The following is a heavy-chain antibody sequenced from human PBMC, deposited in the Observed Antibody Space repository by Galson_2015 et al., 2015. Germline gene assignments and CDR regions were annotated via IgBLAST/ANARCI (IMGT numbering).Heavy chain of an antibody. D-gene: IGHD3-16*02. V-gene: IGHV3-7*03. J-gene: IGHJ6*02. CDR1: GYTFTNYD. Sequence: SCKASGYTFTNYDMYWVRQAPGKGLEWLANIKPDGSDRYYVDSVKGRFTISRDNAKNSLYLQMDSLRAEDTAVYYCARDFIAAGGLDVWGQGTTVTVS. CDR3: ARDFIAAGGLDV. CDR2: IKPDGSDR.